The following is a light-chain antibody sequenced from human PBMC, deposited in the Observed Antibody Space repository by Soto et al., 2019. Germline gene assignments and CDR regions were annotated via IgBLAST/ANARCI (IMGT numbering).Light chain of an antibody. Sequence: THMTQSPSSLSASVGDRVTISCRASQRITTYLNWYQQKPGEAPKLLISTSGTLQRGVPSRFSGSGSGTDFTLTITSLQRADFATYFCQQTYSTPYTFGQGTQLEIK. CDR3: QQTYSTPYT. V-gene: IGKV1-39*01. CDR1: QRITTY. J-gene: IGKJ2*01. CDR2: TSG.